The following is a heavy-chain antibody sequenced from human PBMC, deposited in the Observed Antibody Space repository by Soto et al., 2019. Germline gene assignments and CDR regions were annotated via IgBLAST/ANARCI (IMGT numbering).Heavy chain of an antibody. D-gene: IGHD1-1*01. CDR3: VRDGTKTLRYWLDP. J-gene: IGHJ5*02. CDR1: GASISGFY. V-gene: IGHV4-4*07. Sequence: SETLSLTGTVSGASISGFYWSWIRKSAGKGLEWIGRIYATGTTDYNPSLKSRVMMSVDTSKKHFSLKLRSVTAADTAVYYCVRDGTKTLRYWLDPWGQG. CDR2: IYATGTT.